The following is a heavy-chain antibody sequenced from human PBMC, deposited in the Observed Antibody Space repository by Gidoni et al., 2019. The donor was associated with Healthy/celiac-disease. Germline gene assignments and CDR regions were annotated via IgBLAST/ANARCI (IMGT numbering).Heavy chain of an antibody. CDR2: ISSSSSYI. D-gene: IGHD6-13*01. Sequence: EVQLVESGGGLVKPGGSLRLSCAASGFTFSSYSMNWVRQAPGKGLEWVSSISSSSSYIYYADSVKGRFTISRDNAKNSLYLQMNSLRAEDTAVYYCARDGRYSSSWYPHWYFDLWGRGTLVTVSS. J-gene: IGHJ2*01. CDR1: GFTFSSYS. V-gene: IGHV3-21*01. CDR3: ARDGRYSSSWYPHWYFDL.